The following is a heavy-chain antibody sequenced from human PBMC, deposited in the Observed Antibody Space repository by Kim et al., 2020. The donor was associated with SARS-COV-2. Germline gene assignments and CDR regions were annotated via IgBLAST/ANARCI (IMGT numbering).Heavy chain of an antibody. CDR2: INAGNGNT. CDR1: GYTFTSYA. V-gene: IGHV1-3*01. CDR3: ARELWKRWSFDP. D-gene: IGHD1-1*01. Sequence: ASVKVSCKASGYTFTSYAMHWVRQAPGQRLEWMGWINAGNGNTKYSQKFQGRVTITRDTSASTAYMELSSLRSEDTAVYYCARELWKRWSFDPWGQGTLVTVSS. J-gene: IGHJ5*02.